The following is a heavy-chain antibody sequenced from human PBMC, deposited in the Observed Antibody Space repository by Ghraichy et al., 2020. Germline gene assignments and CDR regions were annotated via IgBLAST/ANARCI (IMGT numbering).Heavy chain of an antibody. CDR1: GFTFDDYA. J-gene: IGHJ3*02. D-gene: IGHD3-10*01. CDR2: ISGDGGST. CDR3: RSVGAFDI. V-gene: IGHV3-43*02. Sequence: GGSLRLSCAASGFTFDDYAMHWVRQAPGKGLEWVSLISGDGGSTYYADSVKGRFTISRDNSKNSLYLQMNSLRTEDTALYYCRSVGAFDIWGQGTMVTVSS.